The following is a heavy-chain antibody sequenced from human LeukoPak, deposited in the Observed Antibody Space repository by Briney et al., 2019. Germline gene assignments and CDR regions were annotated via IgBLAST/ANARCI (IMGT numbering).Heavy chain of an antibody. J-gene: IGHJ4*02. CDR2: IHYDGYNK. CDR1: GFTFSSSA. CDR3: AARRLTVTTEIDY. D-gene: IGHD4-17*01. V-gene: IGHV3-30*02. Sequence: PGGSLRLSCAASGFTFSSSAIHWVRQAPGKGLDWVAFIHYDGYNKYYADSVKGRFTISRDNSKNTVYLQMNSLRAEDTAVYYCAARRLTVTTEIDYWGQGTLVTVSS.